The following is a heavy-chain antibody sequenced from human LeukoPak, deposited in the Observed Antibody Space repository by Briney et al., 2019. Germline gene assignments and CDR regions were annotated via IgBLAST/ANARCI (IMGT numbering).Heavy chain of an antibody. Sequence: PSETPSLTCTVSGGSISTYYWSWIRQPPGKGLEWIGYIYYSGSTNYNPSLKSRVTISVDTSKNQFSLKLSSVTAADTAVYYCATTSYYYDSPDYWGQGTLVTVSS. CDR3: ATTSYYYDSPDY. D-gene: IGHD3-22*01. V-gene: IGHV4-59*08. CDR2: IYYSGST. CDR1: GGSISTYY. J-gene: IGHJ4*02.